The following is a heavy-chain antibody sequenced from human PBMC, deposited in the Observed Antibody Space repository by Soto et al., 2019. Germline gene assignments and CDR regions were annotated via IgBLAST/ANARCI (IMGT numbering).Heavy chain of an antibody. V-gene: IGHV4-4*02. D-gene: IGHD3-22*01. CDR1: GGSISSSNW. J-gene: IGHJ3*02. CDR3: ARSNYYDSSGYPPDAFDI. CDR2: IYHSGST. Sequence: SETLSLTCAVSGGSISSSNWWSWVRQPPGKGLEWIGEIYHSGSTNYNPSLKSRVTISVDKSKSQFSLKLSSVTAADTAVYYCARSNYYDSSGYPPDAFDICGQGTMVTVSS.